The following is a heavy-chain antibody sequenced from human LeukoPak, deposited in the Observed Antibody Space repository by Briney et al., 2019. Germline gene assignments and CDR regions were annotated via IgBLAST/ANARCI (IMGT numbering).Heavy chain of an antibody. D-gene: IGHD2-21*02. Sequence: ASVKVSCKASGYSFTNYGISWVRQAPGQGLEWMGWISAYNGNTNYARKLQDRVTMTTDTSTSTAYMDLRSLRSDDTAVYYCARGGVTPKGPYYYYYMDVWGKGTTVTVSS. CDR2: ISAYNGNT. CDR3: ARGGVTPKGPYYYYYMDV. V-gene: IGHV1-18*01. CDR1: GYSFTNYG. J-gene: IGHJ6*03.